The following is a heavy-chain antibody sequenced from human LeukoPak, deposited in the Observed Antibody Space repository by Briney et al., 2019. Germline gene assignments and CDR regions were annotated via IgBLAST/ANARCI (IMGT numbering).Heavy chain of an antibody. CDR1: GGSISSGSYY. D-gene: IGHD6-13*01. V-gene: IGHV4-61*02. Sequence: SETLSLTCTVSGGSISSGSYYWSWIRQPAGKGLEWIGRIYTSGSTNYNPSLKSRVTISVGTSKNQFSLKLSSVTAADTVVYYCARDSSSWYSDSPFDYWGQGTLVTVSS. CDR3: ARDSSSWYSDSPFDY. J-gene: IGHJ4*02. CDR2: IYTSGST.